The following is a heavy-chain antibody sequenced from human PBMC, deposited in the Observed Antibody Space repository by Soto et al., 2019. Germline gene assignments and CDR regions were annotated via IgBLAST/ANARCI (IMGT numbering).Heavy chain of an antibody. CDR3: ARDEALSYSSSSGWFDP. CDR1: GDSVSSNSAA. Sequence: QTLSLTCAISGDSVSSNSAAWNWIRQSPSRGLEWLGRTYYRSKWYNDYAVSVKSRITINPDTSKNQFSLQLNSVTPEGTAVYYCARDEALSYSSSSGWFDPWGQGTLVTVSS. J-gene: IGHJ5*02. D-gene: IGHD6-6*01. V-gene: IGHV6-1*01. CDR2: TYYRSKWYN.